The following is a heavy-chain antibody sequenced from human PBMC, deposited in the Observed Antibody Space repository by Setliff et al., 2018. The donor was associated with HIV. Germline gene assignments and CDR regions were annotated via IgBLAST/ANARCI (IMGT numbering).Heavy chain of an antibody. CDR1: GFTFSDVW. V-gene: IGHV3-15*07. J-gene: IGHJ4*02. CDR2: IKSKVHGGNT. D-gene: IGHD6-13*01. Sequence: RLSCAASGFTFSDVWMHWVRQAPGKGLEWVGRIKSKVHGGNTDYAAPVKGRFTISRDDSKNTLFLQMNSLKTEDTAVYYCTTWQAGNDYWGQGTLVTVSS. CDR3: TTWQAGNDY.